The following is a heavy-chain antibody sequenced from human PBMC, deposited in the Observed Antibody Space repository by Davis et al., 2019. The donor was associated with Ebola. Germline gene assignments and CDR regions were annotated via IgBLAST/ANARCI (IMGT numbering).Heavy chain of an antibody. CDR3: ARAPIAGAGTRWGTRWFDP. D-gene: IGHD6-13*01. J-gene: IGHJ5*02. CDR1: GGSISSSSYY. CDR2: INYSWST. V-gene: IGHV4-39*07. Sequence: PSETLSLTCTVSGGSISSSSYYWGWIRQPPGKGLEWIGSINYSWSTYYNPSLKSRVTISVDMSKNQFSLKLSSMTAADTAVYYCARAPIAGAGTRWGTRWFDPWGQGTLVTVSS.